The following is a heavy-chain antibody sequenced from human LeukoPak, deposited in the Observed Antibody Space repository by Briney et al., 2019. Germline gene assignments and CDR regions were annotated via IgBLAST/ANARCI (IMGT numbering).Heavy chain of an antibody. J-gene: IGHJ4*01. V-gene: IGHV3-23*01. CDR1: GFTFSSYT. CDR3: ARDWKADF. Sequence: PGGSLRLSCAASGFTFSSYTMTWVRQAPGKGLEWVSVVSGSGATTHYADSVKGRFTISRDNSKNTLYLQMNSLRGEDTAKYYCARDWKADFWGHGTLVTVSS. CDR2: VSGSGATT. D-gene: IGHD1-1*01.